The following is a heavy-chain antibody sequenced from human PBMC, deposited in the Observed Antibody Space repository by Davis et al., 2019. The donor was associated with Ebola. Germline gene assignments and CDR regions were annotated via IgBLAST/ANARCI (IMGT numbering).Heavy chain of an antibody. CDR3: TTVGGYIYGQRDY. J-gene: IGHJ4*02. V-gene: IGHV3-15*07. Sequence: PGGSLRLSCAVSGFAFSTAWMTWVRQAPGKGLEWVGRIKRKADGGTTDHAAPVKGRFTISREDSKNTLYLQMNSLKTEDTAVYYCTTVGGYIYGQRDYWGQGALVTVSS. CDR1: GFAFSTAW. D-gene: IGHD5-18*01. CDR2: IKRKADGGTT.